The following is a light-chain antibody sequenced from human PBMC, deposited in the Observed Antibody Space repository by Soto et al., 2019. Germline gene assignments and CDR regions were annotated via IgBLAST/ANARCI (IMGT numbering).Light chain of an antibody. Sequence: QSALTQPPSASGSPGQSVTISCSGTSRDVGGYNFVSWYQQHPGKAPKLIIYEVSKRPSGVPDRFSGSKSGNTASLTVSGLQAEDEADYYCSSYAGSNVVFGGGTKLTVL. CDR3: SSYAGSNVV. CDR1: SRDVGGYNF. V-gene: IGLV2-8*01. J-gene: IGLJ2*01. CDR2: EVS.